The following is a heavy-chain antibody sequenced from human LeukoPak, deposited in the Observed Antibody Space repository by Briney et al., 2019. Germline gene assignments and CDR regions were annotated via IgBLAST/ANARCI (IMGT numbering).Heavy chain of an antibody. V-gene: IGHV3-30*18. CDR2: ISHDGNDK. CDR1: GFIFSTFG. Sequence: PGGSLRLSCAASGFIFSTFGMHWVRQAPGKGLEWVAFISHDGNDKYYADSVKGRFAISRDNSHNTLYLQINSLRPEDTAVYYCVKGHLIYRFLDYWGQGTPVTVSS. CDR3: VKGHLIYRFLDY. D-gene: IGHD4-11*01. J-gene: IGHJ4*02.